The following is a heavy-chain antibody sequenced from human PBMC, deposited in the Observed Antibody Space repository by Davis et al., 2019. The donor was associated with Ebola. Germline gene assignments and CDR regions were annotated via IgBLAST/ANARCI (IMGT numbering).Heavy chain of an antibody. V-gene: IGHV3-74*01. D-gene: IGHD2-15*01. CDR1: GFTFSNHS. CDR3: ARVPSCSAGTCEGDFDL. J-gene: IGHJ3*01. Sequence: GESLKISCAASGFTFSNHSMHSVRHAPGKGLVWVSRINTDGSVTGYADSVKGRFTISRDNAKNTLYLQMNGLRAGDTAVYYCARVPSCSAGTCEGDFDLWGQGTMVTVSS. CDR2: INTDGSVT.